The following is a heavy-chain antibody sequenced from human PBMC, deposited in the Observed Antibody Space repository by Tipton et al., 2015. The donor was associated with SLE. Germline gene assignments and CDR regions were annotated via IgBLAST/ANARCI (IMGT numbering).Heavy chain of an antibody. CDR2: IRSRAYGGTA. CDR1: GFRFGDYA. Sequence: SLRLSCTASGFRFGDYAMSWVRQAPGMGREWVGFIRSRAYGGTAEYAEPEKGRFTVSRDDSKSIAYLQMNSLQTEDTTMYYCTRDVGYSIPDYWGQGTLFTVSS. CDR3: TRDVGYSIPDY. V-gene: IGHV3-49*04. D-gene: IGHD2-15*01. J-gene: IGHJ4*02.